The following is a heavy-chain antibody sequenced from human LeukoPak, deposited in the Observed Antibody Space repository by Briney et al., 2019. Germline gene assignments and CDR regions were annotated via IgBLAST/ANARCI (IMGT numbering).Heavy chain of an antibody. D-gene: IGHD5-24*01. Sequence: KPSKTLSLTCTVSGASIAASRSYGAWIRQAPGQGLQWIGSVDYTGVTYYNPALQSRVTISVDTSRNTFSLGLSSVTAADTAVYYCARVRGRDGYFDYWGQGALVTVS. CDR2: VDYTGVT. J-gene: IGHJ4*02. V-gene: IGHV4-39*07. CDR1: GASIAASRSY. CDR3: ARVRGRDGYFDY.